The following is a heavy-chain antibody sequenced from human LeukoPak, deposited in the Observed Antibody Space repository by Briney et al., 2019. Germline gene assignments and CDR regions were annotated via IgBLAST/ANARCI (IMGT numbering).Heavy chain of an antibody. CDR1: GFTFSTYA. J-gene: IGHJ4*02. D-gene: IGHD2-21*02. CDR3: AKSDCGGDCHLLDY. Sequence: PGRSLRLPCAASGFTFSTYAMSWVRQAPGKGLEWVSHFGGSGGTIYYADSVKGRFTISRDNSKNTLYLQMNSLRAEDTAVYYCAKSDCGGDCHLLDYWGQGTLVTVSS. V-gene: IGHV3-23*01. CDR2: FGGSGGTI.